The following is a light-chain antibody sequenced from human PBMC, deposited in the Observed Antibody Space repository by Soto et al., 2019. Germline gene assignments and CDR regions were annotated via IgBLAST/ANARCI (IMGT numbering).Light chain of an antibody. V-gene: IGLV2-8*01. CDR2: EVS. CDR1: SSDVGGYNY. CDR3: SSYAGSSNQV. Sequence: QSALTQPPSASGSPGQSVTISCTGTSSDVGGYNYVSWYQQHPGKAPKLMIYEVSKRPPGVPDRFSGSKSGNTASLTVSGLQAEDEADYYCSSYAGSSNQVFGGGTKLTVL. J-gene: IGLJ2*01.